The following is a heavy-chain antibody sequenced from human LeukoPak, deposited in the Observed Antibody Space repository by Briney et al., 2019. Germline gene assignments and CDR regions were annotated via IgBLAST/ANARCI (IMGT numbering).Heavy chain of an antibody. J-gene: IGHJ4*02. CDR2: INTDGSST. D-gene: IGHD6-19*01. CDR3: ARDLRIAVAGGFDY. V-gene: IGHV3-74*01. Sequence: GGSLSLSCAASGFTFISYWMHCVRQAPGGGLVWVSRINTDGSSTSYADSVKGRFTISRNNAKSTLYLQMNSLRAEDTAVYYCARDLRIAVAGGFDYWGQGTLVTVSS. CDR1: GFTFISYW.